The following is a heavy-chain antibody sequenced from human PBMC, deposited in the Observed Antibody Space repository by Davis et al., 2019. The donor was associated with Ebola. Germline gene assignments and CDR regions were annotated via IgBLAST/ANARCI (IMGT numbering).Heavy chain of an antibody. CDR3: ASGYSSGWFSRY. CDR1: GFTFSSYG. Sequence: PGGSLRLSCAASGFTFSSYGMHWVRQAPGKGLEWVAVISYDGSNKYYADSVKGRFTISRDNSKNTLYLQMNSLRAEDTAVYYCASGYSSGWFSRYWGQGTLVTVSS. D-gene: IGHD6-19*01. V-gene: IGHV3-30*03. J-gene: IGHJ4*02. CDR2: ISYDGSNK.